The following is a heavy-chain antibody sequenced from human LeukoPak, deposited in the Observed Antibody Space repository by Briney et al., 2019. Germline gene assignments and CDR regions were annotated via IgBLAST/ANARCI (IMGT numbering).Heavy chain of an antibody. J-gene: IGHJ4*02. CDR2: ISAYNGNP. Sequence: ASVKVSCKPSGYSINNYGISGVRQAPGQGLEWVGWISAYNGNPNYAQKLQGRVTMTTDTSTTTAYMELRSLRSDDRAVYYCARGSATVVMRGGFDYWGEGTLVTVSS. V-gene: IGHV1-18*01. CDR3: ARGSATVVMRGGFDY. D-gene: IGHD4-23*01. CDR1: GYSINNYG.